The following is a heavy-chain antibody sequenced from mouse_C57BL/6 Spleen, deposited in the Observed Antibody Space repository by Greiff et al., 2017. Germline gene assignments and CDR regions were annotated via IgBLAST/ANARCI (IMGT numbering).Heavy chain of an antibody. CDR1: GYTFTSYW. D-gene: IGHD2-1*01. CDR3: ARRHGIYNAMDY. V-gene: IGHV1-64*01. CDR2: IHPNSGST. Sequence: QVQLQQPGAELVKPGASVKLSCKASGYTFTSYWMHWVKQRPGQGLEWIGMIHPNSGSTNYNEKFKSKATLTVDKSYSTAYMQLSSLTSEDSAVYDCARRHGIYNAMDYWGQGTSVTVSS. J-gene: IGHJ4*01.